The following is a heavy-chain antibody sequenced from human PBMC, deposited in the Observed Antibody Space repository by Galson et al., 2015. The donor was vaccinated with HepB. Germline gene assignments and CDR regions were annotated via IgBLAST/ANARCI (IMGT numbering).Heavy chain of an antibody. D-gene: IGHD2-8*01. CDR3: ATSATNYFYF. J-gene: IGHJ4*02. CDR1: GYTFTDYY. CDR2: INPNSGDT. V-gene: IGHV1-2*02. Sequence: SVKVSCKASGYTFTDYYIYWVRQAPGQGLEWLGWINPNSGDTHYAQRFQDRVTMTRDTSVSTAYMELSRLRSDDTALFFCATSATNYFYFWGQGTLVTVSS.